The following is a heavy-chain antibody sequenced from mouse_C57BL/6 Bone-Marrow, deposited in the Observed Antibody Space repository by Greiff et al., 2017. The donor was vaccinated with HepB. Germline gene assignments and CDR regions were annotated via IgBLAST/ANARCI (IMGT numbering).Heavy chain of an antibody. V-gene: IGHV1-54*01. J-gene: IGHJ4*01. CDR3: AIDDPFYAMDY. CDR1: GYAFTNYL. D-gene: IGHD2-3*01. Sequence: QVQLQQSGAELVRPGTSVKVSCKASGYAFTNYLLEWVKQRPGQGLEWIGVINPGSGGTNYNEKFKGKVTLTADKSSSTAYMQLSSLTSEDSAVYFCAIDDPFYAMDYWGQGTSVTVSS. CDR2: INPGSGGT.